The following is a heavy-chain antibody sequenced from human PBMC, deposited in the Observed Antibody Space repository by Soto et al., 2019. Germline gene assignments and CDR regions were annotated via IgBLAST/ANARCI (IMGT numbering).Heavy chain of an antibody. CDR2: INHSGST. J-gene: IGHJ6*03. Sequence: SETLSLTCAVYGGSFSGYYWSWIRQPPGKGLEWIGEINHSGSTNYNPSLKSRVTISVDTSRNQFSLKLSSLTAADTAVYYCARRGPSGAYYYGSGSYSYYYYYYMDVWGKGTTVTVSS. CDR1: GGSFSGYY. D-gene: IGHD3-10*01. V-gene: IGHV4-34*01. CDR3: ARRGPSGAYYYGSGSYSYYYYYYMDV.